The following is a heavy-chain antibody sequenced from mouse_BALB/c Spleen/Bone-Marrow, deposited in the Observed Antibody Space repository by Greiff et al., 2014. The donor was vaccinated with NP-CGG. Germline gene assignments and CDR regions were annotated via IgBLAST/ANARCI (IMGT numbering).Heavy chain of an antibody. CDR2: INPYNGDT. Sequence: EVKLVESGPELVKPGASVKISCKASGYSFTGYFMNWVMQSHGKSLEWIGRINPYNGDTFYNQKFKGKATLTVDKSSSTAHMELRSLASEDSAVYYCARSGGYDGFAYWGQGTLVTVSA. CDR3: ARSGGYDGFAY. CDR1: GYSFTGYF. J-gene: IGHJ3*01. V-gene: IGHV1-20*02. D-gene: IGHD2-2*01.